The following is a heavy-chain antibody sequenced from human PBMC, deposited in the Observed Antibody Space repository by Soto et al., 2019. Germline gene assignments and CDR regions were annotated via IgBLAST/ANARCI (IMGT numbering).Heavy chain of an antibody. J-gene: IGHJ5*01. CDR2: ISGNNGAT. CDR3: ARDLKHFRVLGNWFDS. D-gene: IGHD2-2*01. V-gene: IGHV1-18*04. Sequence: QVQLMQSGAEVKKPGASVKVSCKASGYTFAHYGISWVRQAPGQGLEWMGWISGNNGATNYAPKMQGRVTMTIDTSTDTAYMDLRSLTSDDTAVYCCARDLKHFRVLGNWFDSWGQGTLVTVSS. CDR1: GYTFAHYG.